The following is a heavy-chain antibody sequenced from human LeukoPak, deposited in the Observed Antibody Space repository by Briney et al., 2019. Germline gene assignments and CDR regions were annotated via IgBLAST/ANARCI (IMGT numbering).Heavy chain of an antibody. V-gene: IGHV3-23*01. J-gene: IGHJ4*02. CDR3: AKDYTIVGATSFDY. D-gene: IGHD1-26*01. CDR2: IDGLGYST. Sequence: PGGSLRLSCAASRFTFRSYTVSWVRQAPGGGVEWVSAIDGLGYSTYYLDSVNGPFTISRDNSQNTLYLQMNSLRAEGTAVYYCAKDYTIVGATSFDYWGQGTLASVSS. CDR1: RFTFRSYT.